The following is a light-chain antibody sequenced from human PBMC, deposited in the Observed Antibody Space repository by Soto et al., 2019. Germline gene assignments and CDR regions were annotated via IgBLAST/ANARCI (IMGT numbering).Light chain of an antibody. CDR2: AAS. V-gene: IGKV3-20*01. CDR1: QSISSSF. Sequence: EIVLTQSPGTLSLSPGERATLSCRASQSISSSFLAWYQQKPGQSPRLLIDAASGRATGIPDRISGSGSGTDFTLTISRLEPEDFAVYFCQQYGTSPYTFGQGTRLEI. CDR3: QQYGTSPYT. J-gene: IGKJ5*01.